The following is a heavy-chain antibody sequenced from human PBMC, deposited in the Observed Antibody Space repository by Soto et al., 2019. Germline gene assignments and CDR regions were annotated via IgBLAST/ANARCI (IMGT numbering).Heavy chain of an antibody. CDR3: ARVEAGKPFAY. J-gene: IGHJ4*02. V-gene: IGHV3-74*01. Sequence: GGSLRLSCAASGFTFSSYWLHLVRQAPGKGLVCVSRINSAGSSTSYADSVKGRFTISRDNAKNTLYLQMNSLRAEDTAVYYCARVEAGKPFAYWGQGTMVTLSS. CDR2: INSAGSST. CDR1: GFTFSSYW.